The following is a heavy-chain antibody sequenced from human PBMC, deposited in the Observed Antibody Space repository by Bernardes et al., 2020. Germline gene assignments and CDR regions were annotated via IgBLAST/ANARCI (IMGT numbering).Heavy chain of an antibody. D-gene: IGHD2-2*01. CDR2: INHSGST. Sequence: TLSLTCAVYGGSFSGYYWSWIRQPPGKGLEWIGEINHSGSTNYNPSLKSRVTISVDTSKNQFSLKLSSVTAADTAVYYCARTSRYCSSTSCYLDYYYYYYMDVWGKGTTVTVSS. V-gene: IGHV4-34*01. CDR1: GGSFSGYY. J-gene: IGHJ6*03. CDR3: ARTSRYCSSTSCYLDYYYYYYMDV.